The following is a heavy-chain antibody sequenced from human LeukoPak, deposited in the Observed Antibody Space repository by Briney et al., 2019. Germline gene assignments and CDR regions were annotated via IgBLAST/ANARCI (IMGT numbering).Heavy chain of an antibody. CDR3: ARGGDYGAYEGY. CDR1: GGSISSGSYD. Sequence: SQTLSLTCTVSGGSISSGSYDWSWIRQPAGKGLEWIGRIYTSGSTNYNPSLKSRVTISVDTSKNQFSLKLSSVTAGDTAVYYCARGGDYGAYEGYWGQGTLVTVSS. V-gene: IGHV4-61*02. J-gene: IGHJ4*02. D-gene: IGHD4-17*01. CDR2: IYTSGST.